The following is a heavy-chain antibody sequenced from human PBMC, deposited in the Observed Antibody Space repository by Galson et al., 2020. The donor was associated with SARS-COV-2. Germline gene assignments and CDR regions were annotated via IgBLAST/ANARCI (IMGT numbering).Heavy chain of an antibody. CDR1: GGSFSGYY. V-gene: IGHV4-34*01. CDR3: ARDWSRRVWSGYFYYFDY. CDR2: INHSGST. D-gene: IGHD3-3*01. J-gene: IGHJ4*02. Sequence: ETSETLSLTCAVYGGSFSGYYWSWIRQPPGKGLEWIGEINHSGSTNYNPSLKSRVTISVDTSKNQFSLKLSSVTAADTAVYYCARDWSRRVWSGYFYYFDYWGQGTLVTVSS.